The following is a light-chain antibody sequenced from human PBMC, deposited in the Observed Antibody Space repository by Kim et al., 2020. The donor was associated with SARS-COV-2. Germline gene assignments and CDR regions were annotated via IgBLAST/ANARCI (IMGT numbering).Light chain of an antibody. V-gene: IGLV1-47*01. J-gene: IGLJ1*01. CDR2: RNN. Sequence: VTISCSGSSSNIGSNYVDWYQQLPGTAPKLLIYRNNQRPSGVPDRFSGSKSGTSASLAISGLRSEDEADYYCAAWDDSLSGPHYVFGTGTKVTVL. CDR3: AAWDDSLSGPHYV. CDR1: SSNIGSNY.